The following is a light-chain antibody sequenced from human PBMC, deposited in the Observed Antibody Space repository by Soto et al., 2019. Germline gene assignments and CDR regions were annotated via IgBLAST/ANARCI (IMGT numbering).Light chain of an antibody. Sequence: EIVLTQSPGTLSLSPGERATLSCRASQSVRSNFLAWYQQKPGQAPRLLIYGASNRATGIPDRFSGSGSGTDFTITITRLEAEDFAMYYCQRYDSLRTFGQGTKVEI. J-gene: IGKJ1*01. CDR2: GAS. CDR1: QSVRSNF. V-gene: IGKV3-20*01. CDR3: QRYDSLRT.